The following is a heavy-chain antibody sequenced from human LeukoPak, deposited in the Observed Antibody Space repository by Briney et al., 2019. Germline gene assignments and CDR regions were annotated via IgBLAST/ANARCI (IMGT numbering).Heavy chain of an antibody. CDR1: GFTFSSYA. Sequence: GGSLRLSCAASGFTFSSYAMSWVRQAPGKGLEWVSAISGSGGSTYYVDSVKGRFTISRDNSKNTLYLQMNSLRAEDTAVYYCAKDPRDIVVVPAAEDYWGQGTLVTVSS. CDR2: ISGSGGST. J-gene: IGHJ4*02. CDR3: AKDPRDIVVVPAAEDY. V-gene: IGHV3-23*01. D-gene: IGHD2-2*01.